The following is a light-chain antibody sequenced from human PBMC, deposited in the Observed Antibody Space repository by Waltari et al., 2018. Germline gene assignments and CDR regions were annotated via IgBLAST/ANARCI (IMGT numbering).Light chain of an antibody. CDR3: QQYHTSPFT. Sequence: EIVLTQSPATLSLSPGERATLSCRASQSVSSYLAWYQQKPGQAPRLLIYGASNRATGIPARFSGSGSGTDFTLTISSLQAEDVAIYYCQQYHTSPFTFGPGTKVDI. CDR1: QSVSSY. V-gene: IGKV3-11*01. J-gene: IGKJ3*01. CDR2: GAS.